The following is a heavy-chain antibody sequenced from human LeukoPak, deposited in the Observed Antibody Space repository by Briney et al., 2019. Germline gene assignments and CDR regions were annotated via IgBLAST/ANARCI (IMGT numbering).Heavy chain of an antibody. CDR1: GFTFSSYA. CDR3: ARDLDTAMVRGIDY. J-gene: IGHJ4*02. V-gene: IGHV3-30-3*01. Sequence: GGSLRLSCAASGFTFSSYAMHWVRQAPGKGLEWVAVISYDGSNKYYADSVKGRFTISRDNSKNTLYLQMNSLRAEDTAVYYCARDLDTAMVRGIDYWGQGTLVTVSS. D-gene: IGHD5-18*01. CDR2: ISYDGSNK.